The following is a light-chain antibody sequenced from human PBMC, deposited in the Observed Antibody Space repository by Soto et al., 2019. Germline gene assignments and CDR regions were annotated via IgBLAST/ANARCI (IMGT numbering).Light chain of an antibody. CDR2: GNT. CDR1: TFD. V-gene: IGLV1-40*01. Sequence: QSVLTQPPSVSGAPGQTVTISCTGATFDVHWYQQFPGAAPIVLIYGNTNRPSGVPDRFSGSKSCTSASLAIAGLQAEDEGDYYCQSYDSSQSGWVFGGGTKLTVL. CDR3: QSYDSSQSGWV. J-gene: IGLJ3*02.